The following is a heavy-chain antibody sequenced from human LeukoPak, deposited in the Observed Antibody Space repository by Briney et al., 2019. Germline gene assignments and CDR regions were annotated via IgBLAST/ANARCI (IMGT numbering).Heavy chain of an antibody. D-gene: IGHD3-22*01. Sequence: GRSLRLSCAASGFTFSSYAMHWVRQAPGKGLEWVAVISYDGSNKYYADSVKGRFTISRDNSKNTLYLHMNSLRAEDTAVYYCARDYYDSSGTSFDYWGQGTLVTVSS. CDR2: ISYDGSNK. V-gene: IGHV3-30-3*01. J-gene: IGHJ4*02. CDR1: GFTFSSYA. CDR3: ARDYYDSSGTSFDY.